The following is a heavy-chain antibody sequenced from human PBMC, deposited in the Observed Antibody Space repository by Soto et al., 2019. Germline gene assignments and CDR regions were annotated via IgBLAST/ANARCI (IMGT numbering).Heavy chain of an antibody. Sequence: QVQLQESGPGLVKPSETLSLTCTVSGGSIDGYNCAWIRQPPGKALEWVGYVYYNGGSSYNPSLTSRVTLQMDTSKSQFSLQLRSVAAADTAVYYCARQGIGNLHGLVDVWGRGTTVTVSS. CDR3: ARQGIGNLHGLVDV. D-gene: IGHD3-10*01. CDR2: VYYNGGS. CDR1: GGSIDGYN. V-gene: IGHV4-59*08. J-gene: IGHJ6*02.